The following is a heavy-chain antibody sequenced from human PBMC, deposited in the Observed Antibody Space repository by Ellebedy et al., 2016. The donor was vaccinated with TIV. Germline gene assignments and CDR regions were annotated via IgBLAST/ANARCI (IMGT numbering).Heavy chain of an antibody. CDR3: TIALGGPFDY. CDR2: IKSKTAAGTT. D-gene: IGHD3-10*01. CDR1: GFTISNAC. Sequence: PGGSLTLSCAASGFTISNACMNWVRHAPGKGLEWVGRIKSKTAAGTTDYAAPVKGRFTISRDDSKNTLYLQMNSLKTEDTAVYYCTIALGGPFDYWGQGTLVTVSS. V-gene: IGHV3-15*01. J-gene: IGHJ4*02.